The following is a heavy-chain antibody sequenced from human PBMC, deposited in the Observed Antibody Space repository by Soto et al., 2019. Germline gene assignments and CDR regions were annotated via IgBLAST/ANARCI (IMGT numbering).Heavy chain of an antibody. D-gene: IGHD4-17*01. CDR3: ARRYGPGFDY. J-gene: IGHJ4*02. CDR2: IYYSGST. Sequence: SETLSLTCTVSGGSISSSSYYWGWIRQPPGKGLEWIGSIYYSGSTYYNPSLKSRVTISVDTSKNQFSLKLSSVTAADTAVYYCARRYGPGFDYWGQGTLVTVSS. V-gene: IGHV4-39*01. CDR1: GGSISSSSYY.